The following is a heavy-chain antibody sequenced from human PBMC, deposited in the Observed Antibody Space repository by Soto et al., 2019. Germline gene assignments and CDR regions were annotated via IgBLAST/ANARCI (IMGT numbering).Heavy chain of an antibody. J-gene: IGHJ4*02. V-gene: IGHV3-7*03. Sequence: LRVPSGDSGCKFGGFGRRWVRQAKRKVVEWVANIKQRGSENSYVDSVKGRFTISRDNAKNSLYLQMNSLRAEDKAVYYCARVTHYYDRSRDYTYFLDYWLQG. D-gene: IGHD3-22*01. CDR3: ARVTHYYDRSRDYTYFLDY. CDR1: GCKFGGFG. CDR2: IKQRGSEN.